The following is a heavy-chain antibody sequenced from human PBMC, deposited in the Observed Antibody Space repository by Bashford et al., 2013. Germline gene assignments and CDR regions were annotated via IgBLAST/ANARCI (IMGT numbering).Heavy chain of an antibody. J-gene: IGHJ4*02. CDR2: ISVHNGNT. D-gene: IGHD2-15*01. V-gene: IGHV1-18*01. CDR3: ARYGDCSGGTCYSHFDY. Sequence: WVRQAPGQGLEWMGWISVHNGNTKYAQKLQGRVTMTTDTSTSTAYMEVRSLRSDDTAVYYCARYGDCSGGTCYSHFDYWGQGALVTVSS.